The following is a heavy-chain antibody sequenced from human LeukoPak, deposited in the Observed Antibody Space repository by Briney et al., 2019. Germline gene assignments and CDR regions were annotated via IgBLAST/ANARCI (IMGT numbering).Heavy chain of an antibody. CDR3: ARESGYDGRGFDY. CDR1: GGTFSIYA. V-gene: IGHV1-69*05. D-gene: IGHD5-12*01. Sequence: SVTVSFKASGGTFSIYAISWVRQAPGQGGEWMGGIIPIFGTANYAQKFQGRVTITTDESTSTAYMELSSLRSEDTAVYYCARESGYDGRGFDYWGRGTLVTVSS. J-gene: IGHJ4*02. CDR2: IIPIFGTA.